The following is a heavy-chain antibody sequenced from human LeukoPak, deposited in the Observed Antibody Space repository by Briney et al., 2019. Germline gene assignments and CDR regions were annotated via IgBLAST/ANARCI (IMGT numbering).Heavy chain of an antibody. CDR3: ARGPYKVGAPPGNDDAFDI. Sequence: GGSLRLSCAASGFTFSSYWMTWVRQAPGKGLEWVANIKQDGSEKYYVDSVKGRFTISRDNAKSSLYLQMNSLRADDTAVYYCARGPYKVGAPPGNDDAFDIWGQGTMVTVSS. V-gene: IGHV3-7*01. CDR1: GFTFSSYW. J-gene: IGHJ3*02. D-gene: IGHD1-26*01. CDR2: IKQDGSEK.